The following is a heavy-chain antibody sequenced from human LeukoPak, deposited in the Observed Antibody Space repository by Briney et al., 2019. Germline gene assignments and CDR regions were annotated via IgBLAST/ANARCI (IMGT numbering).Heavy chain of an antibody. Sequence: GGSLRLSCAASGFTVNSNYMNWVRQAPGKGLEWVSANSGSGGSTYYADPVKGRFTISRDNSKNTLYLQMNSLRAEDTAVYYCAKQLWFNYWGQGTLVTVSS. CDR3: AKQLWFNY. CDR2: NSGSGGST. CDR1: GFTVNSNY. D-gene: IGHD5-18*01. V-gene: IGHV3-23*01. J-gene: IGHJ4*02.